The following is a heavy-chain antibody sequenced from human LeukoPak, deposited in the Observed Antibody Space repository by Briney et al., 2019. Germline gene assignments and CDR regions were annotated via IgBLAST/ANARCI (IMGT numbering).Heavy chain of an antibody. Sequence: GGSLRLSCAASGFTFSTFAMSWVRQAPGKGLEWVSTISGSGGSTYYADSVKGRFTISRDNSKNTLYLQMNSLRAEDAAVYYCAKGFVTDSSGYYAVFAFDIWGQGTMVTVSS. V-gene: IGHV3-23*01. D-gene: IGHD3-22*01. CDR1: GFTFSTFA. CDR3: AKGFVTDSSGYYAVFAFDI. CDR2: ISGSGGST. J-gene: IGHJ3*02.